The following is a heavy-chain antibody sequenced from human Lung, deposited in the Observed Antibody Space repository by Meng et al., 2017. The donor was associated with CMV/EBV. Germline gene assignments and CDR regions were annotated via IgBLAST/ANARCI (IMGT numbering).Heavy chain of an antibody. J-gene: IGHJ4*02. V-gene: IGHV1-2*02. CDR1: GYTFTGYY. Sequence: SAXVSXXASGYTFTGYYMHWVRQDPGQGLEWMGWINPYTGGTNYPQKFQGRVTITRDTSISTAYMDLSRLRSDDTAVYYCARVYYDTSVSSHYFDFWGQGTLVXVSS. CDR3: ARVYYDTSVSSHYFDF. CDR2: INPYTGGT. D-gene: IGHD3-22*01.